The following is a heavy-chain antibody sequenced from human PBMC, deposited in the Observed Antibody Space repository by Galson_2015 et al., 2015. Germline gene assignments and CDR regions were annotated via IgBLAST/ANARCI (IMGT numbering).Heavy chain of an antibody. D-gene: IGHD1-26*01. CDR1: GFSFANYA. V-gene: IGHV3-30-3*01. CDR2: VSYDGSQK. J-gene: IGHJ6*02. CDR3: ARGVGAWYYYYGMDG. Sequence: SLRLSCAASGFSFANYAMHWVRQAPGKGLEWVAAVSYDGSQKYYADSVKGRFTISRDNSKNTVNVQMNGLRGADTAVYYCARGVGAWYYYYGMDGWGQGTTVTVSS.